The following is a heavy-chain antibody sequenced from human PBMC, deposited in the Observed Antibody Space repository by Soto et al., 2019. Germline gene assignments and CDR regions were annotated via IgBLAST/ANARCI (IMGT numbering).Heavy chain of an antibody. CDR3: ARQIYDSDTGPNFQYYFDS. Sequence: PGESLKISCKGSGYSFAGYWITWVRQKPGKGLEWMGRIDPSDSQTYYSPSFRGHVTISVTKSITTVFLQWSSLRASDTAMYYCARQIYDSDTGPNFQYYFDSWRQETPFTVSS. CDR2: IDPSDSQT. J-gene: IGHJ4*02. V-gene: IGHV5-10-1*01. D-gene: IGHD3-22*01. CDR1: GYSFAGYW.